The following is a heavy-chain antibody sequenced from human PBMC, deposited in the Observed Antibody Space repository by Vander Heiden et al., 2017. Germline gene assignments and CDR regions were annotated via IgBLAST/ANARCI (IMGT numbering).Heavy chain of an antibody. D-gene: IGHD2-2*01. Sequence: EVQLVESGGGLVQPGRSLRLSCAASGFTLEDYAMHWVRQAPGKGLEWVSSISWNTGSIGDADSVKGRFTISRDNAKNALFLQMNTVRGDDMALYYCAKGYCGTTLCHLHSWGQGTLVTVSS. J-gene: IGHJ4*02. CDR3: AKGYCGTTLCHLHS. V-gene: IGHV3-9*03. CDR2: ISWNTGSI. CDR1: GFTLEDYA.